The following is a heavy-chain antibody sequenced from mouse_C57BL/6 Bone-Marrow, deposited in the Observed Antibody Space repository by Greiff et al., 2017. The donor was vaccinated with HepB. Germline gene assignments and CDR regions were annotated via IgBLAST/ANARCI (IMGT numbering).Heavy chain of an antibody. V-gene: IGHV3-5*01. Sequence: VQLQQSGPGLVKPSQTVFLTCTVTGISITTGNYRWSWIRQFPGNKLEWIGYIYYSGTITYKPSLTSRTTITRDTPKNQFFLEMNSLTAEDTATYYCARVDGYYFDYWGQGTTLTVSS. CDR3: ARVDGYYFDY. CDR1: GISITTGNYR. J-gene: IGHJ2*01. CDR2: IYYSGTI. D-gene: IGHD1-1*01.